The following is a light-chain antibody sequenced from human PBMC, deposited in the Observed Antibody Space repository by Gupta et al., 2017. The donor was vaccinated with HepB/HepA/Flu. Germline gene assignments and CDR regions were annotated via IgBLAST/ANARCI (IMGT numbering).Light chain of an antibody. CDR1: QSVASK. J-gene: IGKJ4*01. Sequence: EIVMTQSPATLSVSPGERATLSCRASQSVASKLAWYQQKPGQAPRLLIFGASTRAPGIPARFSGSGSGTDSTLTINSLQSDDSAVYYCQHYAKLPLTFGGGTKVEIK. V-gene: IGKV3D-15*01. CDR2: GAS. CDR3: QHYAKLPLT.